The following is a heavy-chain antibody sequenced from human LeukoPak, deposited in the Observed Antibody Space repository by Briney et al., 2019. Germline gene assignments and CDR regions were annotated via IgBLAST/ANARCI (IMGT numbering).Heavy chain of an antibody. CDR2: INHSGST. CDR1: GGSFSGYY. D-gene: IGHD4-11*01. J-gene: IGHJ5*02. CDR3: ARGPPGSNYAWFDP. V-gene: IGHV4-34*01. Sequence: SETLSLTCAVYGGSFSGYYWSWIRQPPGKGLEWIGEINHSGSTNYNPSLKSRVTLSVDTSKNQFSLKLSSVTAADTAVYYCARGPPGSNYAWFDPWGQGTLVTVFS.